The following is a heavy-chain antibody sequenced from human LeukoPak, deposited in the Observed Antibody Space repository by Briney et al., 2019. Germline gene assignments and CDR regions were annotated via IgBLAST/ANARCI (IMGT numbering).Heavy chain of an antibody. J-gene: IGHJ4*02. V-gene: IGHV3-48*01. Sequence: GGSLRLSCVASGFTFSDYSMNWVRQAPGKGLEWVSHISSSSSAISYADSAKGRFTISRDNAKNSLFLQMDSLRADDTAVYYCASRVGALDYWGQGTLVTVSS. CDR2: ISSSSSAI. CDR1: GFTFSDYS. D-gene: IGHD1-26*01. CDR3: ASRVGALDY.